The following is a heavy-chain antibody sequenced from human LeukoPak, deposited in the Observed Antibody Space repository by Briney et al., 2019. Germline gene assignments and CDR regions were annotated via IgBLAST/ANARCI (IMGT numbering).Heavy chain of an antibody. J-gene: IGHJ3*02. D-gene: IGHD2-15*01. CDR2: LKPDGSDK. CDR3: AREDMWAFDI. CDR1: GFRFDDYY. Sequence: PGGSLRLSCAASGFRFDDYYLSWVRQAPGKGLEWVANLKPDGSDKYYVDSVKGRFTISRDNAKNSLYLQMNSLRAEDTAVYYCAREDMWAFDIWGQGTMVTVSS. V-gene: IGHV3-7*01.